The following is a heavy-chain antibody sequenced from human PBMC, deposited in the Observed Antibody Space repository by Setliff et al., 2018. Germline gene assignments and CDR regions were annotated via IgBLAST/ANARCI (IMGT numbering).Heavy chain of an antibody. CDR1: GFTFSSHT. CDR2: FSSSGSI. V-gene: IGHV3-48*01. CDR3: RLWFGELLRDY. J-gene: IGHJ4*02. D-gene: IGHD3-10*01. Sequence: PGGSLRLSCAASGFTFSSHTMNWVRQGPGKGLEWVAYFSSSGSISYANSVKGRFTISRGTSKNTLYLQMSSLRTEDTAVYYCRLWFGELLRDYWGQGTLVTVSS.